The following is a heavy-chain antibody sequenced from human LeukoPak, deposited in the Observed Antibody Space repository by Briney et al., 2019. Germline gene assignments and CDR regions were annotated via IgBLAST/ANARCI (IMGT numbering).Heavy chain of an antibody. CDR2: IYYSGST. CDR1: GGSISSSSYY. V-gene: IGHV4-39*07. J-gene: IGHJ3*02. CDR3: AIDYGDPSDAFDI. D-gene: IGHD4-17*01. Sequence: KPSETLSLTCTVSGGSISSSSYYWGWIRQPPGKGLEWIGSIYYSGSTYYNPSLKSRVTISVDTSKNQFSLKLSSVTAADTAVYYCAIDYGDPSDAFDIWGQGTMVTVSS.